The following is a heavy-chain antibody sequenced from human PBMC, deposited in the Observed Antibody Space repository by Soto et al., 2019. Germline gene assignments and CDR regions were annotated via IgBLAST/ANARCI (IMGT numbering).Heavy chain of an antibody. D-gene: IGHD3-10*01. J-gene: IGHJ5*02. V-gene: IGHV4-4*02. CDR1: GGSISSSNW. CDR2: IYHSGST. Sequence: QVQLQESGPGLVKPSGTLSLTCAVSGGSISSSNWWSWVRQHPGKGLEWIGEIYHSGSTNYNPSLKSRVTISVDKSKDEFSLKLSSVTAADAAVYYCAVDYMVRGVMRWFDPWGQGTLVTVSS. CDR3: AVDYMVRGVMRWFDP.